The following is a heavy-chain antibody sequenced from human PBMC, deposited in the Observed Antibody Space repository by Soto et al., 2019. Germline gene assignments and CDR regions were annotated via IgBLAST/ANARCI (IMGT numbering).Heavy chain of an antibody. CDR2: IDPSDSYT. CDR1: GYSFTSCW. CDR3: TRHTGDFWNDFDY. J-gene: IGHJ4*02. V-gene: IGHV5-10-1*01. D-gene: IGHD3-3*01. Sequence: PGESLKISCKGSGYSFTSCWISWVRQMPGKGLEWMGRIDPSDSYTNYSPSFQGHVTISDDKSISTAYLQWSSLEASDTAMYYCTRHTGDFWNDFDYWGQGTLVTVSS.